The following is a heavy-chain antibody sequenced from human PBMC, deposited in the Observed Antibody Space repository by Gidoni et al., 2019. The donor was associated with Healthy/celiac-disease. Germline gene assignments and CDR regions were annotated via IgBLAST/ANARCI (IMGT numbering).Heavy chain of an antibody. CDR3: AKGDHSSSWEGNYYYYYMDV. J-gene: IGHJ6*03. CDR1: GFTFSSYH. CDR2: ISGSGGST. V-gene: IGHV3-23*01. Sequence: EVQLLASGGGLVQPGGSLRLSCAASGFTFSSYHMSWVRQAPGKGLEWVSAISGSGGSTYYADSVKGRFTISRDNSKNTLYLQMNSLRAEDTAVYYCAKGDHSSSWEGNYYYYYMDVWGKGTTVTVSS. D-gene: IGHD6-6*01.